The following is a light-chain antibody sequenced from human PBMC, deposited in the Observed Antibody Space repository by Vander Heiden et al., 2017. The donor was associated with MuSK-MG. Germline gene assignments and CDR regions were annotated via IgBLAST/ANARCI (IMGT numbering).Light chain of an antibody. J-gene: IGKJ5*01. CDR1: QAISNY. Sequence: DSQTTQSPSSLSASVGDRVTITCRASQAISNYLAWYQQKPVKVPKLLIYAASTLQSGVPSRFSATGPGTDFPLTISTLQLEDVATYYCQWYNSAGLTFGPGRPLEIK. CDR3: QWYNSAGLT. V-gene: IGKV1-27*01. CDR2: AAS.